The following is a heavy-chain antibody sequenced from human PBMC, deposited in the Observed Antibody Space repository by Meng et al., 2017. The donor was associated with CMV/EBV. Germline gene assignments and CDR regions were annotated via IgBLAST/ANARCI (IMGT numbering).Heavy chain of an antibody. CDR3: VRDVGGRGYSAD. J-gene: IGHJ1*01. D-gene: IGHD5-12*01. Sequence: GGSLRLSCAASEFIFSNYWMSWVRQAPGKGLEWVANINLDGSEKYSVDSVKGRFTISRDNGKNLLFLQMNSLRAEDSAVYYYVRDVGGRGYSADWGQGTLVTVSS. CDR1: EFIFSNYW. V-gene: IGHV3-7*01. CDR2: INLDGSEK.